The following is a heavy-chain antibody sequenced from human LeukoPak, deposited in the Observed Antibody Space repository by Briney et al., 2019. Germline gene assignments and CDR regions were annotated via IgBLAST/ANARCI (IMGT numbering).Heavy chain of an antibody. CDR3: ARRIGMSGSYFRNNWFDP. D-gene: IGHD1-26*01. CDR2: IYYSGST. V-gene: IGHV4-59*01. CDR1: GGSISSYY. J-gene: IGHJ5*02. Sequence: SATLSLTCTVSGGSISSYYWSWIRQPPGKGLEWIGYIYYSGSTNYNPSLKSRVTISVDTSKNQFSLKLSSVTAADTAVYYCARRIGMSGSYFRNNWFDPWGQGTLVTVSS.